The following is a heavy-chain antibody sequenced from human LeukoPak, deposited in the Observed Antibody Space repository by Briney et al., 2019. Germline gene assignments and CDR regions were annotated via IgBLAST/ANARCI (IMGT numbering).Heavy chain of an antibody. CDR3: SRESGPFSPFGH. CDR1: GFTFWSYGM. J-gene: IGHJ4*02. V-gene: IGHV4-4*02. CDR2: ISLSGHT. Sequence: PGRSLRLSCAASGFTFWSYGMHWVRQPPGQGLEWIGEISLSGHTNYNPSLRSRVTMSLDESKNHLSLILASVTAADTAIYYCSRESGPFSPFGHWGQGTLVTVTS. D-gene: IGHD1-26*01.